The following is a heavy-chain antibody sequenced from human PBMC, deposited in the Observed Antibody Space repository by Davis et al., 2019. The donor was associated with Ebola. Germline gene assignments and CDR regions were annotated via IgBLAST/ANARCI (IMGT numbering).Heavy chain of an antibody. CDR2: IYYSGST. D-gene: IGHD3-22*01. CDR3: ASRGRNYYDSSGYYGRY. Sequence: SETLSLTCTVSGGSISSGDYYWSWIRQPPGKGLEWIGYIYYSGSTYYNPSLKSRVTISVDTSKNQFSLKLSSVTAADTAVYYCASRGRNYYDSSGYYGRYWGQGTLVTVSS. V-gene: IGHV4-30-4*01. CDR1: GGSISSGDYY. J-gene: IGHJ4*02.